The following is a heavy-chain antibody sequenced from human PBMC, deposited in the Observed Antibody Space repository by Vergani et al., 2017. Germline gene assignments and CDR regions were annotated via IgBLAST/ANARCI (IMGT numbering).Heavy chain of an antibody. CDR2: ISSSSTYI. Sequence: EVQLVESGGGLVKPGGSLRLSCAASGFTFSTHSMNWVRQAPGKGLEWVSSISSSSTYIYYADSVKGRFTISRDNANNSLYLQMNSLKAEDTAVYYCARDVGNYYGSGSYLGDYYGTGVWGQGTTVAVSS. CDR3: ARDVGNYYGSGSYLGDYYGTGV. CDR1: GFTFSTHS. D-gene: IGHD3-10*01. V-gene: IGHV3-21*01. J-gene: IGHJ6*02.